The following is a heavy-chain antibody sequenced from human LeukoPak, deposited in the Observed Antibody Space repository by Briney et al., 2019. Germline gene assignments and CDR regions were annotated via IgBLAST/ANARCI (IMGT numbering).Heavy chain of an antibody. V-gene: IGHV4-4*02. CDR2: IYHSGST. D-gene: IGHD4-17*01. CDR1: GGSISSSNW. CDR3: ARHYSGDLYYFDH. J-gene: IGHJ4*02. Sequence: SETLSLTCAVSGGSISSSNWWSWVRQPPGKGLEWIGEIYHSGSTYYNPSLRSRVTMSVATSSNHFSLKLSSVTAADAAVYYCARHYSGDLYYFDHWGQGTLVTVSS.